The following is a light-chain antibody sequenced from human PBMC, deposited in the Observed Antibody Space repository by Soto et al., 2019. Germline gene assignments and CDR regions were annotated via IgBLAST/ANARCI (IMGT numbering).Light chain of an antibody. CDR3: QQRSSWPIT. CDR1: QGLNRN. Sequence: TGMTQSAGTLSVFPGEKATLSCRTSQGLNRNLAWYQQKLGQAPRVLIYGASTRATGIPARFSGSGSGTDFTLTINSLEPEDFAVYYCQQRSSWPITFGQGTRLEIK. J-gene: IGKJ5*01. CDR2: GAS. V-gene: IGKV3-15*01.